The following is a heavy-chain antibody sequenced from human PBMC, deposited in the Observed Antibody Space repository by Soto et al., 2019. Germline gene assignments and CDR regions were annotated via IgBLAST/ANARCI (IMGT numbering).Heavy chain of an antibody. CDR2: IYPGDSDT. D-gene: IGHD3-9*01. Sequence: PGESLKISCKSSGYRCTTYWIGWVRQMPGKGLEWMGVIYPGDSDTRYSPSFQGQVTISVDTSITTAYLQWSSLKASDTAMYYCARTNILTSYFPNYFDTWGQGTLVTVSS. J-gene: IGHJ5*02. V-gene: IGHV5-51*01. CDR1: GYRCTTYW. CDR3: ARTNILTSYFPNYFDT.